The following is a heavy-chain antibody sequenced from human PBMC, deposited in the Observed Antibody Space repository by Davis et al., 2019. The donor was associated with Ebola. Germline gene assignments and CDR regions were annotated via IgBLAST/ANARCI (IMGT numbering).Heavy chain of an antibody. CDR2: INPSGGST. CDR1: VYTFTSYY. J-gene: IGHJ5*02. D-gene: IGHD5-18*01. Sequence: ASVKVSCKASVYTFTSYYIHWVRQAPGQGLEWMGIINPSGGSTSYAQKFQGRVTMTRDTSTSTVYMELSSLRSEDTAVYYCARDPDSPGWFDPWGQGTLVTVSS. V-gene: IGHV1-46*01. CDR3: ARDPDSPGWFDP.